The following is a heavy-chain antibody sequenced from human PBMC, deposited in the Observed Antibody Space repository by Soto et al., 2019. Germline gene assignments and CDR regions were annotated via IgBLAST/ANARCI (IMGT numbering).Heavy chain of an antibody. CDR3: ARDGQSPAPYAFDM. CDR2: IWSDGSHR. J-gene: IGHJ3*02. CDR1: GFTFSSHA. V-gene: IGHV3-33*01. Sequence: QVQLVESGGGVVQPGMSLRLSCATSGFTFSSHAIHWVRQAPGKGLEWVAQIWSDGSHRYYADSMRGRFTISRDFSMNTAFLQMDSLRVEDSAVYYCARDGQSPAPYAFDMWGQGTLVIVSS.